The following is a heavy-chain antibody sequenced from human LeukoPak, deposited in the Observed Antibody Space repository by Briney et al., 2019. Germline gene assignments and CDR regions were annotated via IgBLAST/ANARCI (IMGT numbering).Heavy chain of an antibody. V-gene: IGHV3-48*04. CDR3: AKEGRDGALNYYYYYMDV. D-gene: IGHD3-10*01. CDR2: ISSSSSTI. CDR1: GFTFSSYS. J-gene: IGHJ6*03. Sequence: PGGSLRLSCAASGFTFSSYSMNWVRQAPGKGLEWVSYISSSSSTIYYADSVKGRFTISRDNSKNSLYLQMNSLRTEDTALYYCAKEGRDGALNYYYYYMDVWGKGTTVTISS.